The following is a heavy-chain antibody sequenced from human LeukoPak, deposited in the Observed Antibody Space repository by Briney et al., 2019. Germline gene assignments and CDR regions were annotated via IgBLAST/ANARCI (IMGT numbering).Heavy chain of an antibody. Sequence: GGSLRLSCGTSGFSFSTYWTRWDRQAPGKELEWVANIKEDGTQKYYVHSVEGRFNISRDNAKNSLFLQMDYLRADDTAVYYCARLGAGSGSLDTWGQGTLVTSPQ. D-gene: IGHD1-26*01. CDR1: GFSFSTYW. J-gene: IGHJ5*02. V-gene: IGHV3-7*01. CDR2: IKEDGTQK. CDR3: ARLGAGSGSLDT.